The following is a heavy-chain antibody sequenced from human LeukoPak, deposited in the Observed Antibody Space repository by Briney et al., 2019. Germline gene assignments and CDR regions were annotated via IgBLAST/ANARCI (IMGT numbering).Heavy chain of an antibody. D-gene: IGHD2/OR15-2a*01. CDR2: IYYSGST. J-gene: IGHJ4*02. Sequence: PSETLSLTCTVSGGSISSSSYYWVWLRQPPGKGLEWIGSIYYSGSTYYNPSLKSRVTISVDTSKNQFSLKLSSVTAADTAVYYCARSTSSGWSPYWGQGTLVTVSS. V-gene: IGHV4-39*07. CDR3: ARSTSSGWSPY. CDR1: GGSISSSSYY.